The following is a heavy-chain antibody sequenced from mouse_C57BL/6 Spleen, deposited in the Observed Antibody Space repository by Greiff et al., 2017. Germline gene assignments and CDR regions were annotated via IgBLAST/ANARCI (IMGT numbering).Heavy chain of an antibody. V-gene: IGHV1-26*01. CDR3: ARRDYGSEGAMDY. J-gene: IGHJ4*01. CDR2: INPNNGGT. CDR1: GYTFTDYY. Sequence: EVQLQQSGPELVKPGASVKISCKASGYTFTDYYMNWVKQSHGKSLEWIGDINPNNGGTSYNQKFKGKATLTVDKSSSTAYMELRSLTSEESAVYYCARRDYGSEGAMDYWGQGTSVTVSS. D-gene: IGHD1-1*01.